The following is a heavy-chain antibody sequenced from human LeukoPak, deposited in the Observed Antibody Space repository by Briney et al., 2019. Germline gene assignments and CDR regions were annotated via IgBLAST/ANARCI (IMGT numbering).Heavy chain of an antibody. Sequence: GGSLRLSCAAFGFIFDDYGMNWVRQAPGKGLEWVSSISSSSSYIYYADSVKGRFTISRDNAKNSLYLQMNSLRAEDTAVYYCARNHGYCSGGSCFYYYYMDVWGKGTTVTISS. J-gene: IGHJ6*03. CDR1: GFIFDDYG. D-gene: IGHD2-15*01. CDR2: ISSSSSYI. V-gene: IGHV3-21*01. CDR3: ARNHGYCSGGSCFYYYYMDV.